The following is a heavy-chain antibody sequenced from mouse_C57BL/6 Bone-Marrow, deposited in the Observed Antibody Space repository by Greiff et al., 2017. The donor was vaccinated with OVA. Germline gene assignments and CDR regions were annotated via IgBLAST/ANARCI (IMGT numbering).Heavy chain of an antibody. CDR1: GYTFTGYW. D-gene: IGHD1-2*01. CDR3: ACITTASSRGFAY. CDR2: ILRGSGST. V-gene: IGHV1-9*01. Sequence: VQLQQSGAELMKPGASVKLSCKATGYTFTGYWIEWVKQRPGHGLEWIGEILRGSGSTNYNEKVKGKATFTADTSSNTAYLQLSILTTEDSAIYYCACITTASSRGFAYWGQGTLVTVSA. J-gene: IGHJ3*01.